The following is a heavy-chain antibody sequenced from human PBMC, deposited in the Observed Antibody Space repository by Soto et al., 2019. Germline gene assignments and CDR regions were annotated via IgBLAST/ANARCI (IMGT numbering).Heavy chain of an antibody. Sequence: QVPLVQSGAEVKKPGASVKVSCEASGYTFIDYYMHWVRQAPGQGFEWMGRISPKSGSTNYAQKFQGRVTMTWDTSLNAAYMELSSLMSEDTAVYSCARPPGYINDWYYFHLWGQGTLVTVSS. V-gene: IGHV1-2*02. J-gene: IGHJ4*02. D-gene: IGHD3-9*01. CDR3: ARPPGYINDWYYFHL. CDR1: GYTFIDYY. CDR2: ISPKSGST.